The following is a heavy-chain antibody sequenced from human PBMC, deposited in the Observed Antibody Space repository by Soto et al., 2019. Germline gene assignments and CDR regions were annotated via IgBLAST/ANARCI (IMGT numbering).Heavy chain of an antibody. J-gene: IGHJ4*02. Sequence: EVQLVESGGGSVQPGGSLRLSCVASGITFTNYWMHWVRQVPGKGLVWVARVDSDGRGTSYADFVKGRFTISRDNAKNTLYLQMQSLRVEDTAMYYCGTVFEHWGQGIPVTVSS. V-gene: IGHV3-74*01. CDR2: VDSDGRGT. CDR3: GTVFEH. CDR1: GITFTNYW.